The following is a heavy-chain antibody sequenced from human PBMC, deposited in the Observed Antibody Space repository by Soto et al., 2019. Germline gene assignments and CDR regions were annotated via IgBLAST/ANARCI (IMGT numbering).Heavy chain of an antibody. CDR3: ARGFRGGSYLPCGY. CDR2: FNPYSGGT. D-gene: IGHD1-26*01. J-gene: IGHJ4*02. V-gene: IGHV1-2*04. Sequence: QVQLVQSGAEVKNPGASVKVCCKASGYTFTGYYMHWLRHAPGQGLEWLGWFNPYSGGTNYVQKFQGWGTTTRDTSISTADMELSRLRSDDTAVYCCARGFRGGSYLPCGYWCQGTLVTVSS. CDR1: GYTFTGYY.